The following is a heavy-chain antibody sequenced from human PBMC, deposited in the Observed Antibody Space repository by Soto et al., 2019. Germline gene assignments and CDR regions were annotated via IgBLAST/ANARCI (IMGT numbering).Heavy chain of an antibody. D-gene: IGHD1-26*01. CDR3: VGARYWRVGATYCES. Sequence: SETLSLTRTVSGGSMSSYYWTWIRQPPGKGLEWIGFIDYGGGTVYNPALRSRVTVTVVTSKKQFSLNLSSVTAADTAVYYCVGARYWRVGATYCESWGQVALVTVSS. CDR2: IDYGGGT. J-gene: IGHJ4*02. V-gene: IGHV4-59*01. CDR1: GGSMSSYY.